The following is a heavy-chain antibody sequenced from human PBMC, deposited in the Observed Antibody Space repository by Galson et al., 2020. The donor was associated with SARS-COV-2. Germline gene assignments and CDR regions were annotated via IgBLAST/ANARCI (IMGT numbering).Heavy chain of an antibody. V-gene: IGHV4-59*08. CDR2: VHASGST. CDR1: GGSISSYY. Sequence: SETLSLTCTVSGGSISSYYWNWIRQAPGKGLEYIGYVHASGSTNYSPSLKSRVTISVDSSKNQFSLKVKSVTAADTAVYYCARRLQYYRGMDVWGQGTTVSVSS. CDR3: ARRLQYYRGMDV. J-gene: IGHJ6*02.